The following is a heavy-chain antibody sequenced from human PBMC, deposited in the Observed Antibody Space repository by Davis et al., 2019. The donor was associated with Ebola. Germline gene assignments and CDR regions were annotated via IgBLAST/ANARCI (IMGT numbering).Heavy chain of an antibody. CDR2: IIPIFGTA. CDR1: GGTFSSYA. J-gene: IGHJ6*02. Sequence: SVKVSCKASGGTFSSYAISWVRQAPGQGLEWMGGIIPIFGTANYAQKFQGRVTITADESTSTAYMELSSLRSEDTAVYYCARELLWFGNRYYYYYGMDVWGQGTTVTVSS. D-gene: IGHD3-10*01. V-gene: IGHV1-69*13. CDR3: ARELLWFGNRYYYYYGMDV.